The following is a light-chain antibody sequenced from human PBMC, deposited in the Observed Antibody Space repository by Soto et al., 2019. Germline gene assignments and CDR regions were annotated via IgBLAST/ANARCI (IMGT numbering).Light chain of an antibody. Sequence: EIVMTQSPATLSVSPGETATLSCRASQSVNLNLAWYQQKPGQAPRLLIYGASIRATGIPARFSGSGAGTDFTLTINSPQSEDSAVYYCQQCVSWPPLTFGGGTTVEIK. CDR1: QSVNLN. CDR2: GAS. V-gene: IGKV3-15*01. CDR3: QQCVSWPPLT. J-gene: IGKJ4*01.